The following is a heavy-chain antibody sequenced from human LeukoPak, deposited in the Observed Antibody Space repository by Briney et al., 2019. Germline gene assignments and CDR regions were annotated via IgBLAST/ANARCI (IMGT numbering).Heavy chain of an antibody. V-gene: IGHV3-30*02. D-gene: IGHD2-15*01. CDR2: FRFDEVNK. J-gene: IGHJ4*02. CDR1: WIPLRKHC. Sequence: GSLRLLFGRAWIPLRKHCIHWVRQGSGQGPGGVAFFRFDEVNKYYAESVKGRFTISRDNSKNTLYLQMNSLRSDDTAVYFCAKRGGYCSGGSCYQFDYWGQGTLVTVSS. CDR3: AKRGGYCSGGSCYQFDY.